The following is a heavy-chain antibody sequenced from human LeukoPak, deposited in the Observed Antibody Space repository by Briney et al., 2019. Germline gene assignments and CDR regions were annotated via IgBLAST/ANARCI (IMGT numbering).Heavy chain of an antibody. V-gene: IGHV3-33*01. CDR3: ARTGGDYYYMDV. J-gene: IGHJ6*03. Sequence: SLRLSCTATGFTFASYGMHWVRQAPGKGLQRVAVIRYDGDNKYYVDSVKGRFSISRDNSKNTLYLQMNSLRAEDTAVYYCARTGGDYYYMDVWGKGTTVTVSS. CDR1: GFTFASYG. D-gene: IGHD1-14*01. CDR2: IRYDGDNK.